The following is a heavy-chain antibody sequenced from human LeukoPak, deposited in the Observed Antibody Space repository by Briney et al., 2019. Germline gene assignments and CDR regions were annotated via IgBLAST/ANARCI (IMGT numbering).Heavy chain of an antibody. CDR2: INHSGST. CDR1: GGSFSGYY. J-gene: IGHJ5*02. Sequence: SETLSLTCAVYGGSFSGYYWSWIRQPPGKGLEWIGEINHSGSTNYNPSLKSRVTISVDTSKNQFSLKLSSVTAADTAVYYCATLVYSSSWKWFDPWGQGTLVTVSS. V-gene: IGHV4-34*01. D-gene: IGHD6-13*01. CDR3: ATLVYSSSWKWFDP.